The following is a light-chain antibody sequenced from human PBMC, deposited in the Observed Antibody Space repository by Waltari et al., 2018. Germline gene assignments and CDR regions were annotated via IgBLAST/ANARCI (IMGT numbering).Light chain of an antibody. Sequence: ETVMTQSPSTLSLSPGDRATLSCRASQSVSTNLAWYQKKPGQAPRLLIYGASIRATGIPARFSGRGAGSEFTLTISSLQSEDFAVYYCQQYNNWPPYIFGQGSQLEI. CDR1: QSVSTN. V-gene: IGKV3-15*01. J-gene: IGKJ2*01. CDR3: QQYNNWPPYI. CDR2: GAS.